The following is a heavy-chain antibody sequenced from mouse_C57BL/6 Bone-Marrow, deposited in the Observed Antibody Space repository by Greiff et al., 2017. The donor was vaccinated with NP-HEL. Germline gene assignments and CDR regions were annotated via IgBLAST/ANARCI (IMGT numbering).Heavy chain of an antibody. J-gene: IGHJ3*01. CDR1: GFSLTSYG. CDR2: IWGGGST. V-gene: IGHV2-9*01. CDR3: AKQRDYYGSSLAY. D-gene: IGHD1-1*01. Sequence: QVQLKQSGPGLVAPSQCLSITCTVSGFSLTSYGVDWVRQPPGKGLEWLGVIWGGGSTNYNSALMSRLSISKDNSKSQVFLKMISLQTADTAMYYCAKQRDYYGSSLAYWGQGTLVTVSA.